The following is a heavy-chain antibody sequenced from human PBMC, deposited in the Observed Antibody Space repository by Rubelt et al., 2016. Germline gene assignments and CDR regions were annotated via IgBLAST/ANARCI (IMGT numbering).Heavy chain of an antibody. CDR2: VSGVGSST. V-gene: IGHV3-23*01. Sequence: MGGIRQSPGKGLEWVSLVSGVGSSTYNADSVKGRFTISRDNSRNTLFLQMNSLRAEDAAIYYCARVFVVVGSTWHFDYWGQGTLVTVSS. J-gene: IGHJ4*02. D-gene: IGHD2-15*01. CDR3: ARVFVVVGSTWHFDY.